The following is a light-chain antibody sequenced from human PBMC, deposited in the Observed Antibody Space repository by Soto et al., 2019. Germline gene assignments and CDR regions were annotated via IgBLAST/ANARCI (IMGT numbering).Light chain of an antibody. CDR2: QVS. J-gene: IGLJ1*01. V-gene: IGLV2-14*01. Sequence: QSALTQPASVSGSPGQSITISCTGISNDYVSWYQQHPGKAPKLMIFQVSNRPSGVSNRFSGSKSGNTASLTISGLQAEDEADYYCSANTPSSTRVFGTGTKLTVL. CDR1: SNDY. CDR3: SANTPSSTRV.